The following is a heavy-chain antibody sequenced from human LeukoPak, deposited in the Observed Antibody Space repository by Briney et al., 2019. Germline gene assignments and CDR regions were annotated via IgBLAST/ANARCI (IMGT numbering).Heavy chain of an antibody. J-gene: IGHJ4*02. CDR3: ARGPIISETAYFDY. CDR2: INHRGDT. D-gene: IGHD1-1*01. V-gene: IGHV4-34*01. Sequence: SETLSLTCAVYGGSFSRYYWSWIRQSPGKGLEWIAEINHRGDTNYNPSVKSRVTISVDTSKNQFSLKVTSLTAADTAVYFCARGPIISETAYFDYWGQGTLVTVSS. CDR1: GGSFSRYY.